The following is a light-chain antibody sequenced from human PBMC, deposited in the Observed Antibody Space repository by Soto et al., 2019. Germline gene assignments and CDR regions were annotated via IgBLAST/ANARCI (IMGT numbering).Light chain of an antibody. Sequence: AIQMTQSPSSLSASVGDRVTITCRSSQGIGNDLGWYQQRPGKAPELLIYAAYTLQSGVPSRFSGSGSGTDFTLTISSLQPEDFATYYCLQDYIYPLTFGGGTKVEIK. CDR1: QGIGND. CDR3: LQDYIYPLT. V-gene: IGKV1-6*01. J-gene: IGKJ4*01. CDR2: AAY.